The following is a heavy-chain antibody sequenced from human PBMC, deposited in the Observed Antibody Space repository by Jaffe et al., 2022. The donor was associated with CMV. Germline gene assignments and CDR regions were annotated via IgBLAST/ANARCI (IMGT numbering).Heavy chain of an antibody. V-gene: IGHV3-21*01. J-gene: IGHJ4*02. CDR1: GFIFSSYS. CDR2: ISRSSSNI. Sequence: EVQLVESGGGLVKPGGSLRLSCEASGFIFSSYSMNWVRQAPGKGLEWVSSISRSSSNIYQADSVKGRFTISRDNAENSLSLQMNSLRAEDTAIYYCARDGGSSCSGGTCYSKYFFDYWGQGTLVTVSS. D-gene: IGHD2-15*01. CDR3: ARDGGSSCSGGTCYSKYFFDY.